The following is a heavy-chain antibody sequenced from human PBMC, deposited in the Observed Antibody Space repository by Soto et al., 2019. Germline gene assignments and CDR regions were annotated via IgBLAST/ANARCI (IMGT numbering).Heavy chain of an antibody. D-gene: IGHD6-6*01. Sequence: EVQLVESGGGLVQPGGSLRLSCAASGFTFSSYWMHWVRQAPGKGLVWVSRLNSDGSSTNYADSVKGRFTISRDNAKNTLYLQMNSLTAEDTAVYYCASPTFTTSTVVLEYWGKGTLVTVSS. V-gene: IGHV3-74*01. CDR2: LNSDGSST. CDR3: ASPTFTTSTVVLEY. CDR1: GFTFSSYW. J-gene: IGHJ4*02.